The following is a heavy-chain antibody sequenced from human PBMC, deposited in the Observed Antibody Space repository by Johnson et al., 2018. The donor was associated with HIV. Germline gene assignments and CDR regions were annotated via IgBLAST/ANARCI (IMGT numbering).Heavy chain of an antibody. CDR1: VFMFSNYG. J-gene: IGHJ3*02. D-gene: IGHD3-10*01. CDR3: AKSTQANILRESGPYGAFDI. Sequence: QVQLVESGGGVVQPGGSLRLSCATSVFMFSNYGMHWVRQAPGKGLEWVAFIRYDGSNKYYADSVKGRFTISRDNAKNTLYVQMNSLRAEDTAVYYCAKSTQANILRESGPYGAFDIWGQGTMVTVSS. CDR2: IRYDGSNK. V-gene: IGHV3-30*02.